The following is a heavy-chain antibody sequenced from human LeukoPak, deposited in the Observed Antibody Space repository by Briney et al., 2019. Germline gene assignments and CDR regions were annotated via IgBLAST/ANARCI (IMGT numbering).Heavy chain of an antibody. CDR2: IYYSGST. J-gene: IGHJ4*02. D-gene: IGHD3-3*01. Sequence: SETLSLTCTVSGGSISSYYWSWIRQPPGKGLEWIGYIYYSGSTNYNPSLKSRVTISVDTSKNQFSLRLSSVTAADTAVYYCARDLPYDFWSGYLIADWGQGTLVTVSS. CDR3: ARDLPYDFWSGYLIAD. CDR1: GGSISSYY. V-gene: IGHV4-59*01.